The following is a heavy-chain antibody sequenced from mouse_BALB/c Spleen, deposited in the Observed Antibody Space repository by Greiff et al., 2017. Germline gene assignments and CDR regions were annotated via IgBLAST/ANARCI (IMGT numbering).Heavy chain of an antibody. D-gene: IGHD2-3*01. CDR1: GFSLSTSGMG. CDR2: IYWDDDK. V-gene: IGHV8-12*01. Sequence: QVQLKQSGPGILQPSQTLSLTCSFSGFSLSTSGMGVSWIRQPSGKGLEWLAHIYWDDDKRYNPSLKSRLTISKDTSSNQVFLKITSVDTADTATYYCARRGEDGYYWYFDVWGAGTTVTVSS. J-gene: IGHJ1*01. CDR3: ARRGEDGYYWYFDV.